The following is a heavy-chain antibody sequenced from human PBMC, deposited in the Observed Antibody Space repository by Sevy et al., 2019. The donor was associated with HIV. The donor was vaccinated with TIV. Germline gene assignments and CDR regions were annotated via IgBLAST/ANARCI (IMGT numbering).Heavy chain of an antibody. CDR3: AREGDLRYFDF. D-gene: IGHD3-10*01. CDR1: GFTFSSYE. Sequence: GGSLRLSCVASGFTFSSYEMNWVRQAPGKGLEWVSHISTSGSIIHYEDSVKGRFTISRDNAKNSLYLQMNSLRAEDTAVYYCAREGDLRYFDFWGRGTLVTVSS. V-gene: IGHV3-48*03. CDR2: ISTSGSII. J-gene: IGHJ2*01.